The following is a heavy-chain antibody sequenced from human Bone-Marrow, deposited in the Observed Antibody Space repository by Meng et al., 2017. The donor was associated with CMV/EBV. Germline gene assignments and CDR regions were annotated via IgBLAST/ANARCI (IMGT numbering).Heavy chain of an antibody. D-gene: IGHD2-2*01. CDR1: GYTFTSCY. Sequence: ASVKDSCKASGYTFTSCYMHWVRQAPGRGLEWMGRISGYNGNTKYAQKLQGRVTMTADTSTSTAYTKLSSLRSEDTAVYYWAAGTFVVVQAGLEFWGQGTLVTVSS. CDR3: AAGTFVVVQAGLEF. V-gene: IGHV1-18*04. CDR2: ISGYNGNT. J-gene: IGHJ4*02.